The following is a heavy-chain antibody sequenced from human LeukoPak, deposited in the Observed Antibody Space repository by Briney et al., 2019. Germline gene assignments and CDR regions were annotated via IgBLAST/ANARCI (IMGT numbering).Heavy chain of an antibody. J-gene: IGHJ6*03. D-gene: IGHD3-16*02. CDR2: IYYSGST. CDR3: ASVIESDYYYYMDV. Sequence: PSETLSLTCTVSGGSISSSSYYWGRIRQPPGKGLEWVGSIYYSGSTYYNPSLKSRVTISVDTSKNQFSLKLSSVTAADTAVYYCASVIESDYYYYMDVWGKGTTATVSS. V-gene: IGHV4-39*07. CDR1: GGSISSSSYY.